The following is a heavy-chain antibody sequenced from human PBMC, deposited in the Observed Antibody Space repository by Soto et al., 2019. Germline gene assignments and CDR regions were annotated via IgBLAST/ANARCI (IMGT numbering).Heavy chain of an antibody. J-gene: IGHJ6*02. CDR1: GFTFSSYG. D-gene: IGHD6-19*01. Sequence: QVQLVESGGGVVQPGRSLRLYCAASGFTFSSYGMHWVRQAPGKGLEWVAVIWYDGSNKYYADSVKGRFTISRDNSKNTLYLQMNSLRAEDTAVYYCARGLDGGWDYYYYGMDVWGQGTTVTVSS. CDR2: IWYDGSNK. CDR3: ARGLDGGWDYYYYGMDV. V-gene: IGHV3-33*01.